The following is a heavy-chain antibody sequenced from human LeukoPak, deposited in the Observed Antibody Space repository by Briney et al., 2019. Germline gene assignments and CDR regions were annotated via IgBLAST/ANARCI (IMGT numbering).Heavy chain of an antibody. D-gene: IGHD1-20*01. V-gene: IGHV3-53*01. CDR2: IYTDGST. Sequence: PGGSLRLSCVASGFTVSNKYISWVRQAPGKGLEWVSVIYTDGSTNHADSVKGRFTTSRDNSKNTLYLQMNSLRAEDTAVYYCADITDDYWGQGTLVTVSS. CDR1: GFTVSNKY. CDR3: ADITDDY. J-gene: IGHJ4*02.